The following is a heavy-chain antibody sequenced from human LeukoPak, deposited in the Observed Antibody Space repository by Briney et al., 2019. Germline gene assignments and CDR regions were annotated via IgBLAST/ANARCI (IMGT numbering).Heavy chain of an antibody. J-gene: IGHJ4*02. CDR1: GYTLTCYY. CDR2: ITPYNGNT. Sequence: ASVTDSCKASGYTLTCYYMHWVRQPAGKGLEWMGCITPYNGNTNYAQNFHGRVTMTTDKSTSTAYMELRSLRSDDTAVYYCARSLDAGNPPESGYWGQGTLVTVSS. CDR3: ARSLDAGNPPESGY. V-gene: IGHV1-18*04. D-gene: IGHD4-23*01.